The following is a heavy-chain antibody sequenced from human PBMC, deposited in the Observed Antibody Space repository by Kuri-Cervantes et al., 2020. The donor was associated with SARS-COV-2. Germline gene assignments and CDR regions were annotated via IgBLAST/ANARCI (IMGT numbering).Heavy chain of an antibody. V-gene: IGHV1-2*02. D-gene: IGHD4-11*01. Sequence: ASVKVSCKASGYTFTGYYMHWVRQAPGQGLEWMGWINPNSGGTNYAQKFQGRVTMTRDTSISTAYMDLRSLRSDDTAVYYCAGDARSDSNYSWFDPWGQGTLVTVSS. CDR3: AGDARSDSNYSWFDP. CDR2: INPNSGGT. J-gene: IGHJ5*02. CDR1: GYTFTGYY.